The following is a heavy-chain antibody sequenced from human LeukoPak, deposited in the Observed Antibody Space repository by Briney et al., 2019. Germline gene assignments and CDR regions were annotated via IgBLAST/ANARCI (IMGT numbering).Heavy chain of an antibody. D-gene: IGHD3-3*01. CDR3: AGFWLMRGWFDP. J-gene: IGHJ5*02. CDR1: GYTLTSQG. V-gene: IGHV1-18*01. Sequence: AAVNVPCKAFGYTLTSQGIFWVRQAPRPPREGMGWISAYNGNTNYAQKLQGRVTMTTDTSTSTAYMELRSLRSDDTAVYYCAGFWLMRGWFDPWGQGTLVAVSS. CDR2: ISAYNGNT.